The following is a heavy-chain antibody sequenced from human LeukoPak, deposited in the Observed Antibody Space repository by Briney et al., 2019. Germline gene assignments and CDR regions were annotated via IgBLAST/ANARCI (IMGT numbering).Heavy chain of an antibody. CDR2: TYYIGST. D-gene: IGHD3-22*01. CDR3: ARPYYYDSRIDP. J-gene: IGHJ5*02. CDR1: GGSISSGDYY. V-gene: IGHV4-30-4*01. Sequence: SQTLSLTCTVSGGSISSGDYYWSWIRQPPGKGLEWIGYTYYIGSTYYNPSLKSRATISVDTSKHQFSLKLTSVTAADTAVYYCARPYYYDSRIDPWGQGTLVTVSS.